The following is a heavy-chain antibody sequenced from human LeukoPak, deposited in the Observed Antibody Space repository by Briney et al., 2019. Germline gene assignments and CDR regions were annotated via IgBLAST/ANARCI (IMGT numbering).Heavy chain of an antibody. CDR3: SRSAYYDGSGNYYDY. CDR1: GFTFSSYW. D-gene: IGHD3-22*01. J-gene: IGHJ4*02. V-gene: IGHV3-74*01. Sequence: GGSLRLSCAASGFTFSSYWMHWVCQAPGKGLVWVSRISDGGSTTTYADSVKGRFTISRDNAKNTLYLQMNGLRAEDTAVYYCSRSAYYDGSGNYYDYWGQGALVTVSS. CDR2: ISDGGSTT.